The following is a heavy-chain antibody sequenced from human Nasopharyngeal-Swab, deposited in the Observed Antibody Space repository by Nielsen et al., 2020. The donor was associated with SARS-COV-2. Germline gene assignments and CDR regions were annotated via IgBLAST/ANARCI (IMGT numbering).Heavy chain of an antibody. CDR1: GFTFSSYW. J-gene: IGHJ4*02. CDR2: INHSGST. D-gene: IGHD5-12*01. Sequence: ESLKISCAASGFTFSSYWMSWIRQPPGKGLEWIGEINHSGSTNYNPSLKSRVTISVDTSKNQFSLKLSSVTAADTAVYYCARGAPLRDFDYWGQGTLVTVSS. CDR3: ARGAPLRDFDY. V-gene: IGHV4-34*01.